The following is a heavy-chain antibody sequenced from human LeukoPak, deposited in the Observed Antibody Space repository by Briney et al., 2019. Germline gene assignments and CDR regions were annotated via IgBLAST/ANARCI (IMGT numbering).Heavy chain of an antibody. D-gene: IGHD3-22*01. CDR3: AIHGAPGWLSQGGY. Sequence: SETLSLTCAVYGGSFSGYYWSWIRQPPGKGLEWIGEINHSGSTNYNPSLKSRVTISVDTSKNQFSLKLSSVTAAGTAVYYCAIHGAPGWLSQGGYWGQGTLVTVSS. CDR1: GGSFSGYY. V-gene: IGHV4-34*01. J-gene: IGHJ4*02. CDR2: INHSGST.